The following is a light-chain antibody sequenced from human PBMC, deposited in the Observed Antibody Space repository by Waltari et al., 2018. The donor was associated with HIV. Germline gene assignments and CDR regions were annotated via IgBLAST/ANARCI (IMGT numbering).Light chain of an antibody. V-gene: IGKV3-15*01. CDR2: GAS. J-gene: IGKJ4*01. CDR3: QQYNDWPLT. CDR1: QNINTN. Sequence: EVVMTPSPATLSVSPGERVSLSCTSSQNINTNLAWFQQKPGQSPRLLIYGASTRTSGTPVTFSASGSGTAFTLTISSLQSEEFAIYYCQQYNDWPLTFGGGTKVDIK.